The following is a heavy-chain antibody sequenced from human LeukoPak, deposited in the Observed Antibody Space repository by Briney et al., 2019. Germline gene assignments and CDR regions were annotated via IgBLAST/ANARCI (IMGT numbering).Heavy chain of an antibody. CDR3: ARGPNYDSSGYYYEAQYFQH. J-gene: IGHJ1*01. Sequence: PGGSLRLSCAASGFTFSSYAMHWVRQAPGKGLEYVSAISSNGGSTYYANSVKGRFTISRDNSKNTLYLQMGSLRAEDMAVYYCARGPNYDSSGYYYEAQYFQHWGQGTLVTVSS. CDR2: ISSNGGST. V-gene: IGHV3-64*01. D-gene: IGHD3-22*01. CDR1: GFTFSSYA.